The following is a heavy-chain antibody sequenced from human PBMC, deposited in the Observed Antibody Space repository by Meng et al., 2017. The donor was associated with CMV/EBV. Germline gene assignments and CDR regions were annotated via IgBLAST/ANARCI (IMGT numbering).Heavy chain of an antibody. CDR1: GFSLSTSGMC. J-gene: IGHJ6*02. CDR3: ARMGVRYSSRYYYYYYGMDV. Sequence: SGPTLVKPTQTLTLTCTFSGFSLSTSGMCVSWVRQPPGKALEWLALIDWDDDKYYSTSLKTRLTISKDTSKNQVVLTMTNMDPVDTATYYCARMGVRYSSRYYYYYYGMDVWGQGTTVTVSS. CDR2: IDWDDDK. V-gene: IGHV2-70*20. D-gene: IGHD6-13*01.